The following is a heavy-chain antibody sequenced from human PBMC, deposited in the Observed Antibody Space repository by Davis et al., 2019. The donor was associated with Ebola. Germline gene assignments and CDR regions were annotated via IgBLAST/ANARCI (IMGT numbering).Heavy chain of an antibody. CDR2: IYYSGST. J-gene: IGHJ5*02. D-gene: IGHD3-3*01. V-gene: IGHV4-59*01. CDR3: ASQGGFWSGYYGPNWFDP. CDR1: GGSISSYY. Sequence: MPGGSLRLSCTVSGGSISSYYWSWIRQPPGKGLEWIGYIYYSGSTNYNPSLKSRVTISVDTSKNQFSLKLSSVTAADTAVYYRASQGGFWSGYYGPNWFDPWGQGTLVTVSS.